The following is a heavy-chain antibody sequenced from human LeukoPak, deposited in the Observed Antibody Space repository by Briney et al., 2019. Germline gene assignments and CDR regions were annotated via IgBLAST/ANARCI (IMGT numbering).Heavy chain of an antibody. J-gene: IGHJ4*02. CDR1: GFTFSSYS. D-gene: IGHD3-3*01. V-gene: IGHV3-21*01. CDR3: ARGSTWSYFDY. CDR2: ISSSTSYI. Sequence: GGSLRLSCAASGFTFSSYSMNWVRQAPGKGLEWVSSISSSTSYIYFADSVKGRFTISRDNAKNSLYLQMNSLRAEDTAVYYCARGSTWSYFDYWGQGTPVTVSS.